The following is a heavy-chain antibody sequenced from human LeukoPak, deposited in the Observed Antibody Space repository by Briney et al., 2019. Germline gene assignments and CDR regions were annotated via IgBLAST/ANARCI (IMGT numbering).Heavy chain of an antibody. D-gene: IGHD4/OR15-4a*01. J-gene: IGHJ5*02. V-gene: IGHV3-11*01. CDR3: VRGPNTWFDP. Sequence: GGSLRLSCAASAFTFSDSYMTWIRQAPGKGLEWVSYISSGGTTIYYGDSVKGRFTISRDNAKNSLYLQMDSPRAEDTAVYYCVRGPNTWFDPWGQGTLVTVSS. CDR2: ISSGGTTI. CDR1: AFTFSDSY.